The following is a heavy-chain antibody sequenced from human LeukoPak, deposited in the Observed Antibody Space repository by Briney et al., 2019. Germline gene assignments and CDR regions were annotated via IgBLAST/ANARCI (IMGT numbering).Heavy chain of an antibody. V-gene: IGHV4-39*01. D-gene: IGHD3-3*01. J-gene: IGHJ5*02. CDR3: ARGRPITIFGVVIIPGVWFDP. Sequence: SETLSLTCTVSGGSISSSSYYWGWIRQPPGKGLEWIGSIYYSGSTYYNPSLKSRVTISVDTSKNQFSLKLSSVTAADTAVYYCARGRPITIFGVVIIPGVWFDPWGQGTLVTVSS. CDR1: GGSISSSSYY. CDR2: IYYSGST.